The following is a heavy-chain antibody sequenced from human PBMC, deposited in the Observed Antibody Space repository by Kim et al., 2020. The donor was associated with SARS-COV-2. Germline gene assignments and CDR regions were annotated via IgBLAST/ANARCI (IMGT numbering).Heavy chain of an antibody. Sequence: GGSLRLSCAASGFTFSTYSMNWFRQASGKGLEWVSYITSSSTTIYYADSVNGRFTISRDNAKNSLYLQMNSLRDEDTAVYYCARDNWPSTGSSYWGQGTLVTVSS. D-gene: IGHD2-8*02. CDR2: ITSSSTTI. CDR1: GFTFSTYS. CDR3: ARDNWPSTGSSY. V-gene: IGHV3-48*02. J-gene: IGHJ4*02.